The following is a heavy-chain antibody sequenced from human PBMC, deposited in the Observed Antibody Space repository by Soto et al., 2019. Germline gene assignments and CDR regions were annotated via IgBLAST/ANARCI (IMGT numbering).Heavy chain of an antibody. CDR2: INSGSTSV. V-gene: IGHV3-48*01. D-gene: IGHD2-2*01. CDR1: GFIFNSYS. Sequence: GGSLRLSCVASGFIFNSYSMNWVRQAPGKGLEWISYINSGSTSVFYADSVKGRFTISRDNAKNSLYLQMNSLRAEDTAVYYCAKDIEDIVVVPAAMGPADYWGQGTLVTVSS. CDR3: AKDIEDIVVVPAAMGPADY. J-gene: IGHJ4*02.